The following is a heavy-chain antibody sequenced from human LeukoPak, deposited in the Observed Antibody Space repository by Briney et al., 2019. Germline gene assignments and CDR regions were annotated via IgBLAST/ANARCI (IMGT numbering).Heavy chain of an antibody. CDR2: TYYRSKWYN. J-gene: IGHJ6*02. V-gene: IGHV6-1*01. CDR1: GDNVSSNSAA. CDR3: ARTHLRSGWYEDYYYYGMDV. D-gene: IGHD6-19*01. Sequence: SQTLSLTCAISGDNVSSNSAAWNWIRQSPSRGLEWLGRTYYRSKWYNDYAVSVKSRITINPDTSKNQFSLQLNSVTPEDTAVYYCARTHLRSGWYEDYYYYGMDVWGQGTTVTVSS.